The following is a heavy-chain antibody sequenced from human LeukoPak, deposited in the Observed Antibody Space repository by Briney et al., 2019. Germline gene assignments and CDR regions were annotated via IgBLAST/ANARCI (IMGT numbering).Heavy chain of an antibody. Sequence: SETLSLTCTVSGGSISSGGYYWSWIRQHPGKGLEWIGYIYYSGSTYYNPSLKSRVTISVDTSKNQFSLKLSSVTAADTAVYYCARVGERGIDYWGQGTLVTVSS. CDR2: IYYSGST. CDR1: GGSISSGGYY. V-gene: IGHV4-31*03. CDR3: ARVGERGIDY. J-gene: IGHJ4*02. D-gene: IGHD3-16*01.